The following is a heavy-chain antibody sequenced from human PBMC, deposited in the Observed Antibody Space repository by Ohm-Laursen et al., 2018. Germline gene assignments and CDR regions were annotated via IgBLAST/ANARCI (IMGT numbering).Heavy chain of an antibody. CDR1: GFTFSNYA. CDR2: ISGSGGST. V-gene: IGHV3-23*01. Sequence: SLRLSCAASGFTFSNYAMSWVRQAPGKGLEWVSTISGSGGSTYYADSVKGRFTISRDNSKNTLHLQMNSLRAEDTAVYYCAKDLGDSDTGGYFDYWGQGTLVTVSS. CDR3: AKDLGDSDTGGYFDY. J-gene: IGHJ4*02. D-gene: IGHD2-21*02.